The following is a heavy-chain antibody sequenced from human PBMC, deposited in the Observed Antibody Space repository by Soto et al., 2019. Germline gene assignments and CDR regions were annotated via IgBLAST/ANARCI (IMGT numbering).Heavy chain of an antibody. V-gene: IGHV3-30*18. CDR1: GFTFSSYG. J-gene: IGHJ4*02. Sequence: QVQLVESGGGVVQPGRSLRLSCAASGFTFSSYGMHWVREAPGKGLGWVTVISYDGKVAYYADSVKGRFTISRDNSKNTLYLQMNSLRTEDTAMYYCAKEGPITNWYFDYWGQGTLVTVSS. CDR2: ISYDGKVA. D-gene: IGHD1-1*01. CDR3: AKEGPITNWYFDY.